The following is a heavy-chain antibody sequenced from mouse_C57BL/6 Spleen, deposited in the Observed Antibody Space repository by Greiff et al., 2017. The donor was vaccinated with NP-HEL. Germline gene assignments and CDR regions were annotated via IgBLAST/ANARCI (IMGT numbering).Heavy chain of an antibody. CDR1: GYTFTSYW. V-gene: IGHV1-61*01. CDR3: AILYYGSSYD. CDR2: IYPSDSET. Sequence: QVQLQQPGAELVRPGSSVKLSCKASGYTFTSYWMDWVKQRPGQGLEWIGNIYPSDSETHYNQKFKDKATLTVDKSSSTAYMQLSSLTSDDSAVYYCAILYYGSSYDGGQGTTLTVSS. D-gene: IGHD1-1*01. J-gene: IGHJ2*01.